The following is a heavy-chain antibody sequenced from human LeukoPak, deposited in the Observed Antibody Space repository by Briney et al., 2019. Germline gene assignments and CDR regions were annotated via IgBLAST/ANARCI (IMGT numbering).Heavy chain of an antibody. D-gene: IGHD6-19*01. CDR3: AKFSSGWYEDY. CDR1: GFTFSSYA. J-gene: IGHJ4*02. V-gene: IGHV3-23*01. CDR2: ISGSSGNT. Sequence: GSLRLSCAASGFTFSSYAMSWVRQAPGKGLEWVSAISGSSGNTYYADSVKGRFTISRDNSKNTLYLQMNILRAEDTAVYFCAKFSSGWYEDYWGQGTLVTVSS.